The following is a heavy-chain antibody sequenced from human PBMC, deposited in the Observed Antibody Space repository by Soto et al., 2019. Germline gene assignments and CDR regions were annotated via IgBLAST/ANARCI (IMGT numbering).Heavy chain of an antibody. CDR3: AADATAWQQMVPSDY. CDR1: GFTFTSSA. Sequence: SVKVSCKASGFTFTSSAFQWVRQARGQRLEWIGWIAVGSGYTNYAQRFQDRVTLTRDMSTATTYMELSRLTSEDTAIYYCAADATAWQQMVPSDYWGQGTLVTVSS. D-gene: IGHD2-8*01. CDR2: IAVGSGYT. V-gene: IGHV1-58*01. J-gene: IGHJ4*02.